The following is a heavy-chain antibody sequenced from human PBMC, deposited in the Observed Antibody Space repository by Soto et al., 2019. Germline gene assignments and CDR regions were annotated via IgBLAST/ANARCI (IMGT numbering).Heavy chain of an antibody. CDR3: ASGASRWSPDFFAS. D-gene: IGHD6-13*01. CDR2: IIPYYNTL. J-gene: IGHJ4*02. V-gene: IGHV1-69*01. Sequence: QAQVVQSGAEVRKPGSSVKLSCKASEGTFNSYAIAWVRQAPGQGLEWMGGIIPYYNTLNYAQKFQDRVTITADDSTNTGYMELSSLRSDDTAVYFCASGASRWSPDFFASWAQGTLVTVSS. CDR1: EGTFNSYA.